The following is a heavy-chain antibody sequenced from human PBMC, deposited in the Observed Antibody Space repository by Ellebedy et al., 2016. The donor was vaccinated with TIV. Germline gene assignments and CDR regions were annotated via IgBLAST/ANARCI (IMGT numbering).Heavy chain of an antibody. D-gene: IGHD1-1*01. J-gene: IGHJ6*03. CDR3: ARDSRYNWNDWDYYHMDV. CDR1: GYSFTGYP. Sequence: ASVKVPCKASGYSFTGYPMNWVRQAPGQGLEWLGWINMNTGNPTYAQGFTGRFDFSLDTSVSTAYLQISGLKAEDTAVYYCARDSRYNWNDWDYYHMDVWGKGTTVTVSS. V-gene: IGHV7-4-1*02. CDR2: INMNTGNP.